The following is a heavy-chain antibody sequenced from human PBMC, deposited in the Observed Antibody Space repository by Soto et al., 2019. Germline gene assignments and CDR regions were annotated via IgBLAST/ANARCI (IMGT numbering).Heavy chain of an antibody. J-gene: IGHJ4*02. CDR2: ISAHNGNT. V-gene: IGHV1-18*01. D-gene: IGHD1-1*01. CDR1: GYAFTTYG. Sequence: QVHLVQSGAEVKKPGASVKVSCKGCGYAFTTYGITWVRQAPGQGLVLMGWISAHNGNTNYAQKLQGRGTVTRDTSTSTAYMELRSLRSDDTAVYYGARGRYGDYWGQGALVTVSS. CDR3: ARGRYGDY.